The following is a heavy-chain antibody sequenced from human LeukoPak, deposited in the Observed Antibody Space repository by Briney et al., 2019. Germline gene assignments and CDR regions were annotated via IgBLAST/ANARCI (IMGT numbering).Heavy chain of an antibody. CDR2: LYSGGTT. V-gene: IGHV3-66*02. J-gene: IGHJ4*02. CDR3: ARDRNYDY. CDR1: GFTVSSTY. Sequence: GGSLRLSCAASGFTVSSTYMSWVRQAPGKGLEWVSVLYSGGTTYYADSVKGRFTISRDNSKNTLYLQMNSLRAEDTAVYYCARDRNYDYWGQGTLVTVSS.